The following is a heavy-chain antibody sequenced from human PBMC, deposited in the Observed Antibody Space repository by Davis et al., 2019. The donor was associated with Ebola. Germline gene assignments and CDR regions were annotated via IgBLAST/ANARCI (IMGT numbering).Heavy chain of an antibody. CDR2: LYSRGST. Sequence: GESLKISCAASGFTVSNYYMSWVRHAPGKGLEWVSTLYSRGSTYYADSVKGRFIISRDISKNILYLQMNSLRGEDTAIYHCARERGCSDGVCYTRWYDPWGQGTLVTVSS. CDR3: ARERGCSDGVCYTRWYDP. J-gene: IGHJ5*02. CDR1: GFTVSNYY. D-gene: IGHD2-8*01. V-gene: IGHV3-53*01.